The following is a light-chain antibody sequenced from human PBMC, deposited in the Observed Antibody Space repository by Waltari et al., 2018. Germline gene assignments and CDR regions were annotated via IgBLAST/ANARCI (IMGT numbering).Light chain of an antibody. Sequence: EIVLTQSPATLSLSPGETATLSCRASQSVGTYLAWYQQKPGQVPRLLIYDASNRATGIPARFRGSGSGTDFTLTINNLEAEDFAVYYCQQRSNWTPHTFGQGARLEIK. CDR3: QQRSNWTPHT. V-gene: IGKV3-11*01. CDR1: QSVGTY. J-gene: IGKJ2*01. CDR2: DAS.